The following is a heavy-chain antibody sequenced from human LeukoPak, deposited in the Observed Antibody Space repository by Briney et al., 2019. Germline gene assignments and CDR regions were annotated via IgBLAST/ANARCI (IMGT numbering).Heavy chain of an antibody. V-gene: IGHV1-69*04. D-gene: IGHD6-13*01. Sequence: GASVKVSCKASGGTFSSYAISWVRQAPGQGLEWMGRIIPILGIANYAQKFQGRVTITADKSTSTAYMELSSLRSEDTAVYYCARVPRGLGSSSWPYYYYYGMDVWGQGTTVTVSS. CDR2: IIPILGIA. CDR3: ARVPRGLGSSSWPYYYYYGMDV. J-gene: IGHJ6*02. CDR1: GGTFSSYA.